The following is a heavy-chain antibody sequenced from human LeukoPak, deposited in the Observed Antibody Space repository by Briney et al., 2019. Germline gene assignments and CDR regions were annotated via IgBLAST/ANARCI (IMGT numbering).Heavy chain of an antibody. CDR2: ISYDGNDY. V-gene: IGHV3-30*04. J-gene: IGHJ6*02. Sequence: GGSLRLSCAASGFTFSAYAMHWVRQAPGKGLEWVAIISYDGNDYNYADSVKGRFTISRDNSKNTLYLQMNTLRPEDTAIYYCARPRGPLWSGYKYERYYSNAMDVWGQGTTVTVSS. D-gene: IGHD3-3*01. CDR3: ARPRGPLWSGYKYERYYSNAMDV. CDR1: GFTFSAYA.